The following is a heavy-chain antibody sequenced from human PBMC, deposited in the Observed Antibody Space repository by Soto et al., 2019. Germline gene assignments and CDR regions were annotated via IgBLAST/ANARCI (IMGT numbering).Heavy chain of an antibody. CDR2: ITASADTT. V-gene: IGHV3-23*01. CDR3: AKVRPLRDCTSTSCLGAFDI. CDR1: AFPFRSYA. D-gene: IGHD2-2*01. Sequence: PGGSLRLSCAASAFPFRSYAMSWVRKAPGKGLEWVSAITASADTTYYADSVKGRFTISRDNSKNTLYLRMNSLRAEDTAVYYCAKVRPLRDCTSTSCLGAFDIWGQGTMVTVSS. J-gene: IGHJ3*02.